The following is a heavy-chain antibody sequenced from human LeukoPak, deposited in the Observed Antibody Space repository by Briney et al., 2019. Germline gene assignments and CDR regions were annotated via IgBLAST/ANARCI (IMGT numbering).Heavy chain of an antibody. Sequence: PSETLSLTCTVSGGSISSSSYYWGWIRQPPGKGLEWIGSIYYSGSTYYNPSLKSRVTISVDTSKNQFSLKLSSVTAADTAVYYCARSLRRWYYYFDYWGQGTLVTVSS. D-gene: IGHD4-23*01. CDR2: IYYSGST. CDR3: ARSLRRWYYYFDY. J-gene: IGHJ4*02. V-gene: IGHV4-39*01. CDR1: GGSISSSSYY.